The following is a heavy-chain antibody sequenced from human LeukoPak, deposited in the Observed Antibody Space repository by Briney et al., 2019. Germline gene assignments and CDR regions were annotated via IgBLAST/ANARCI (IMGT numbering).Heavy chain of an antibody. V-gene: IGHV4-39*01. D-gene: IGHD6-19*01. Sequence: SETLSLTCTVSGGSISSGSYYWGWIRQPPGKGLEWIGSVYYSGSTYQNPCLKRRDTISVDTSKNQSSLKLSSVTAADTAVYYCARPSREGSGWYDFDYWGQGTLVTVSS. CDR2: VYYSGST. CDR1: GGSISSGSYY. J-gene: IGHJ4*02. CDR3: ARPSREGSGWYDFDY.